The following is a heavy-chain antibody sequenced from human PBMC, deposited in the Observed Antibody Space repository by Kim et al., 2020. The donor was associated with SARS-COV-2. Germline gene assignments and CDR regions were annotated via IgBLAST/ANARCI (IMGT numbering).Heavy chain of an antibody. J-gene: IGHJ5*02. CDR1: GYTFTSYY. D-gene: IGHD6-6*01. Sequence: ASVKVSCKASGYTFTSYYMHWVRQAPGQGLEWMGIINPSGGSTSYAQKFQGRVTMTRDTSTSTVYMELSSLRSEDTAVYYCARDPRSIAARRGTGGWFDPWGQGTLVTVSS. CDR2: INPSGGST. CDR3: ARDPRSIAARRGTGGWFDP. V-gene: IGHV1-46*01.